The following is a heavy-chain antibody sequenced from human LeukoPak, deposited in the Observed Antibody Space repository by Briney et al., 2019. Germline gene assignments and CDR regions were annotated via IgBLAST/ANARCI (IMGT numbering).Heavy chain of an antibody. Sequence: GGSLRLSCAASGFTFSSYGMHWVRQAPGKGLEWVAVISYDGSNKYYADSVKGRFTISRDNSKNTLYLQMNSLRAEDTAVYYCARDQIQYSSGWFDYWGQGTLVTVSS. D-gene: IGHD6-19*01. CDR3: ARDQIQYSSGWFDY. J-gene: IGHJ4*02. V-gene: IGHV3-30*03. CDR1: GFTFSSYG. CDR2: ISYDGSNK.